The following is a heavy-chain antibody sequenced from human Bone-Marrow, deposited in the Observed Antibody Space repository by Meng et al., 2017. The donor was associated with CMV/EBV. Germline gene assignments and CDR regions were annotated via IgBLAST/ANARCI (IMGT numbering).Heavy chain of an antibody. Sequence: GESLKISCAASGFTFSRYAMHWVRQAPGKGLEWVAVISYDGSNKYYADSVKGRFTISRDNSKNTLYLQMNSLRAEDTAVYYWARPPIGTSERPSDYWGQGPLVTVSS. CDR1: GFTFSRYA. D-gene: IGHD1-26*01. J-gene: IGHJ4*01. V-gene: IGHV3-30*04. CDR2: ISYDGSNK. CDR3: ARPPIGTSERPSDY.